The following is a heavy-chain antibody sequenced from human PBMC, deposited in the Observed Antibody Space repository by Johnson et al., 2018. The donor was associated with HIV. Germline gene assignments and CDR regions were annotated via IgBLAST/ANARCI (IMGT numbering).Heavy chain of an antibody. CDR2: IRYDGSNN. CDR3: ARERGGVFSQTFDI. V-gene: IGHV3-30*02. J-gene: IGHJ3*02. CDR1: GFTFRSYG. Sequence: QVQLVESGGGVVQPGGSLRLSCAASGFTFRSYGMHWVRQAPGQGLEWVAFIRYDGSNNYYADSVMGRFTISRDNSKNTLYLQMNSLRTEDTAVYHCARERGGVFSQTFDIWGQGTLVVVSS. D-gene: IGHD3-16*01.